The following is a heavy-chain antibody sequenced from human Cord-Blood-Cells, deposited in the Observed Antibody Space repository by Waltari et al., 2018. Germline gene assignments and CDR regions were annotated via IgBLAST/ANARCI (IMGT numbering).Heavy chain of an antibody. Sequence: QVQLQESGPGLVKPSETLSLTCAVSGYSISSGYYWGWIRQPPGKGLEWIGSIYHSGSTYYNPTLKSRVTISVDASKNQFSLKLSSVTAADTAVYYCARVGDMAQGVNNDYNWFDPWGQGTLVTVSS. J-gene: IGHJ5*02. CDR3: ARVGDMAQGVNNDYNWFDP. D-gene: IGHD3-10*01. CDR1: GYSISSGYY. V-gene: IGHV4-38-2*01. CDR2: IYHSGST.